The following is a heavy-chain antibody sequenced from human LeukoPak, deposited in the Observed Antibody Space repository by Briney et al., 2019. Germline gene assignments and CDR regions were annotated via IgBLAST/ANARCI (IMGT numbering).Heavy chain of an antibody. Sequence: GGSLRLSCEVSGISVRGSYMSWVRQAPGKGLEWVSVIYSGDRTYYAESVKGRFTISRDTSKNTLYLQMNNLRADDTARYYCTRDLTGTTWSESDYWGQGTLVTISS. J-gene: IGHJ4*02. CDR3: TRDLTGTTWSESDY. V-gene: IGHV3-53*01. CDR2: IYSGDRT. D-gene: IGHD6-13*01. CDR1: GISVRGSY.